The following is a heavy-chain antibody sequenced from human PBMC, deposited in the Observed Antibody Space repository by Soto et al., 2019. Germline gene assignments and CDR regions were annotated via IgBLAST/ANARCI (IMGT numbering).Heavy chain of an antibody. J-gene: IGHJ6*03. Sequence: GGSLRLSCAASGFTFSSYAMSWVRQAPGKGLEWVSAISGSGGSTYYADSVKGRFTISGDNSKNTLYLQMNSLRAEDTAVYYCASSWSGYYTTYYYYYMDVWGKGTTVTVSS. CDR1: GFTFSSYA. CDR3: ASSWSGYYTTYYYYYMDV. V-gene: IGHV3-23*01. D-gene: IGHD3-3*01. CDR2: ISGSGGST.